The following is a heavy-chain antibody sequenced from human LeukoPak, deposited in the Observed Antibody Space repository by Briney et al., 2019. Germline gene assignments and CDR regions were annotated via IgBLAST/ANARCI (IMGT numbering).Heavy chain of an antibody. D-gene: IGHD5-12*01. V-gene: IGHV1-2*02. CDR1: VYTLTGYY. J-gene: IGHJ4*02. CDR2: INPNSGGT. Sequence: ASVKVSCKASVYTLTGYYMFWVRQAPGHGLGWIGWINPNSGGTNYAQKFQGRVTMTRDTTISTAYMELNRLRSDDTAMYYCATSGYSDYGYFDYWGQGTLVTVTS. CDR3: ATSGYSDYGYFDY.